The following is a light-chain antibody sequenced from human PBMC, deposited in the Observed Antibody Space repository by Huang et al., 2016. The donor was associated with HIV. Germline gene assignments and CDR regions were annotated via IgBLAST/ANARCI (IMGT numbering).Light chain of an antibody. J-gene: IGKJ1*01. V-gene: IGKV1-NL1*01. CDR1: QGISES. Sequence: DIQMTQSPSALSASVGDRVTIICRASQGISESLAWYQQKPGKAPKLLLYATSKLESCVPSRVSGSGSGTNYTLTISTLQPEDLATYFCQQYQSVPWTFGQGTKVAI. CDR3: QQYQSVPWT. CDR2: ATS.